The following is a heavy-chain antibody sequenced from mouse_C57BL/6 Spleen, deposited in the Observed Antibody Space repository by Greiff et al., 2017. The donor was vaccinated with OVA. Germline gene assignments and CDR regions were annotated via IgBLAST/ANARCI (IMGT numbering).Heavy chain of an antibody. D-gene: IGHD1-1*01. CDR3: TRFLLITTVVAPFAY. CDR1: GYTFTDYE. V-gene: IGHV1-15*01. CDR2: IDPETGGT. Sequence: VQLQQSGAELVRPGASVTLSCKASGYTFTDYEMHWVKQTPVHGLEWIGAIDPETGGTAYNQKFKGKAILTADKSSSTAYMELRSLTSEDSAVYYCTRFLLITTVVAPFAYGGQGTLVTVSA. J-gene: IGHJ3*01.